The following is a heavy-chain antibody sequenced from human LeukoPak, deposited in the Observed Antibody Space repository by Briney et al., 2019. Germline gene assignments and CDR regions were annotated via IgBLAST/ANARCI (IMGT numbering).Heavy chain of an antibody. CDR3: ARDGAAAGWFGP. Sequence: PSETLSLTCTVSGGSISSYYWTWIRQPPGKGLEWIGYIFYSGGSNYNPPLKSRVTISVDTSKNHFSLKLSSVTAADTAVYYCARDGAAAGWFGPWGQGTLVTVSS. J-gene: IGHJ5*02. CDR1: GGSISSYY. D-gene: IGHD6-13*01. CDR2: IFYSGGS. V-gene: IGHV4-59*12.